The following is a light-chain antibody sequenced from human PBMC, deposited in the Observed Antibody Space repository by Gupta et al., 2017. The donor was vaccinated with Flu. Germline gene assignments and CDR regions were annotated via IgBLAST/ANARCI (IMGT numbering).Light chain of an antibody. V-gene: IGKV1-9*01. CDR3: QQVNSYPLT. CDR1: QGISSY. J-gene: IGKJ5*01. Sequence: DIQLTQSPSFLSASVGERVTITCRASQGISSYLAWYQQKPGKAPKLLIYDASTLQSGVPSRFSGSGSGTEFTLTISSLQPEVFATYYCQQVNSYPLTFGQGTRLEIK. CDR2: DAS.